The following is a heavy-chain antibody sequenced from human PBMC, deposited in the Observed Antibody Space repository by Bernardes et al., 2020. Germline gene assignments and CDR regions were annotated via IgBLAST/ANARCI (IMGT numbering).Heavy chain of an antibody. J-gene: IGHJ3*02. CDR1: GFTFSNAW. V-gene: IGHV3-15*07. CDR3: TTELGGYCSSTSCYPDAFDI. CDR2: IKSKTDGGTT. Sequence: GGSLRLSCAASGFTFSNAWMNWVRQAPGKGLEWVGRIKSKTDGGTTDYAAPVKGRFTISRDDSKNTLYLQMNSLKTEDTAVYYCTTELGGYCSSTSCYPDAFDIWGQGTMVTVSS. D-gene: IGHD2-2*01.